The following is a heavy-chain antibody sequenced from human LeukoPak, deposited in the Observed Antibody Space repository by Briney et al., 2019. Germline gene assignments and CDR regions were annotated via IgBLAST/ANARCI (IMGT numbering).Heavy chain of an antibody. J-gene: IGHJ5*02. CDR1: GYTFTNYG. V-gene: IGHV1-18*01. CDR3: ARDHGKQGLMYNWFDP. D-gene: IGHD6-19*01. CDR2: ISAYNENT. Sequence: ASVKVSCKASGYTFTNYGISWVRQAPGQGLEWKGWISAYNENTNYAQKFQGRVTMTTDTSTSTAYMELRSLRSDDTAVYYCARDHGKQGLMYNWFDPCGQGTLVTVSS.